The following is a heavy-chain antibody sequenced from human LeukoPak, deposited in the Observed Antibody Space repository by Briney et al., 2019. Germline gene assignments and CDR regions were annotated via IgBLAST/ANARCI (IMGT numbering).Heavy chain of an antibody. V-gene: IGHV3-48*04. Sequence: GGPLRLSCAASGFTFSSYSMNWVRQAPGKGLEWLSYISSTSSAIYYADSLKGRFTISRDNAKNSLYLQMNSLRAGDTAVYYCARVIGSYGDSAYWGQGTLVTVSS. CDR2: ISSTSSAI. CDR3: ARVIGSYGDSAY. D-gene: IGHD3-16*01. J-gene: IGHJ4*02. CDR1: GFTFSSYS.